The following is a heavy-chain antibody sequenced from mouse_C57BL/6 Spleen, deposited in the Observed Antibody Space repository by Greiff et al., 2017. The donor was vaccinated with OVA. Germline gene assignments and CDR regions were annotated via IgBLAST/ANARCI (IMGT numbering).Heavy chain of an antibody. J-gene: IGHJ3*01. CDR2: IEPSDSET. CDR3: ATSHYYGSSYEGFAY. Sequence: QVQLQQPGAELVRPGSSVKLSCKASGYTFTSYWMHWVKQRPIQGLEWIGNIEPSDSETHYNQKFKDKATLTVVKSSSTAYMQLSSLTSEDSAVYYCATSHYYGSSYEGFAYWGQGTLVTVSA. CDR1: GYTFTSYW. D-gene: IGHD1-1*01. V-gene: IGHV1-52*01.